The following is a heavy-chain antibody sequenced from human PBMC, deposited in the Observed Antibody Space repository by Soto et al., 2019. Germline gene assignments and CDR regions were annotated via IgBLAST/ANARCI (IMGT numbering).Heavy chain of an antibody. V-gene: IGHV4-34*01. CDR3: TRAARFRSSCLGP. D-gene: IGHD3-10*01. CDR1: GGSLRNNY. Sequence: SETRSRTCGDDGGSLRNNYRIWVRQPPGKGLQWSGQVNHSGQSTYNPSRQSRITISLDSSNNHFSLKMTSVTAADTTMYFCTRAARFRSSCLGPCRQGTQVTVSS. J-gene: IGHJ5*02. CDR2: VNHSGQS.